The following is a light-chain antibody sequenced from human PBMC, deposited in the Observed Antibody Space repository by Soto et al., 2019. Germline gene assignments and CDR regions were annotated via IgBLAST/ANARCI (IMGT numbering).Light chain of an antibody. CDR2: GAS. CDR1: QSVSTN. V-gene: IGKV3-15*01. Sequence: EIVMTQSPATLSVSPGERATLSCRASQSVSTNLAWYQQKFGQAPMLLIYGASTRATGIPARFSGSGSGTEFTLTISSLQSEDFAVYYCQQYNNWPVTFGQGTKVEIK. CDR3: QQYNNWPVT. J-gene: IGKJ1*01.